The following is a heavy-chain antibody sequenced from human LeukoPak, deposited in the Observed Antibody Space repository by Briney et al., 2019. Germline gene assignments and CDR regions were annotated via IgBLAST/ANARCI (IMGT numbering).Heavy chain of an antibody. D-gene: IGHD6-19*01. Sequence: WGSLTLSCAESGFTFSSYGMHWVRQAPGKGLEWVAVIWYDGSNKYYADSVKGRFTISRDNSKNTLYLQMNSLRAEDTAVYYCAKDSRQWLVRRDAFDIWGQGTMVTVSS. CDR2: IWYDGSNK. CDR3: AKDSRQWLVRRDAFDI. J-gene: IGHJ3*02. V-gene: IGHV3-33*06. CDR1: GFTFSSYG.